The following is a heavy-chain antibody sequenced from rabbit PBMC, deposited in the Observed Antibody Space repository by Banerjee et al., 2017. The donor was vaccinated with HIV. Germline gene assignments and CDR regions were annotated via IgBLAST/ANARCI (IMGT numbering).Heavy chain of an antibody. V-gene: IGHV1S45*01. Sequence: QEQLEESGGGLVKPEGSLTLTCTASGFDLSSNYHMCWVRQAPGKGLEWIVCINTNSGNTVYPSCAKGRFAISKTSSPTMTLQVTSLTAADTATYFCARDRIGDATGYLDLWGPGTLFTVS. CDR1: GFDLSSNYH. CDR3: ARDRIGDATGYLDL. J-gene: IGHJ4*01. CDR2: INTNSGNT. D-gene: IGHD6-1*01.